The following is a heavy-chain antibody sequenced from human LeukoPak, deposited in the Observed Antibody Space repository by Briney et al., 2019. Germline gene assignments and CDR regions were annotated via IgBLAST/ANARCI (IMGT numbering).Heavy chain of an antibody. D-gene: IGHD1/OR15-1a*01. CDR1: GFTFTTFG. Sequence: GGSLRLSCAASGFTFTTFGIHWVRQAPGKGLEWVAAISPDGNIEYYTDSVKDRFTISRDNSKNMIYLQMNSLRGEDSAVYYCAKSNNDDDYWGQGTLVTVSS. J-gene: IGHJ4*02. V-gene: IGHV3-30*18. CDR3: AKSNNDDDY. CDR2: ISPDGNIE.